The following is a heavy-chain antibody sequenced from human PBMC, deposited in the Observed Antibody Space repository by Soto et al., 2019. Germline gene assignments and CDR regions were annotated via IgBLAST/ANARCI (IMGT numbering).Heavy chain of an antibody. CDR3: ARREDTAIALDY. V-gene: IGHV5-51*01. Sequence: ESLKITCXGSGYRFSNYCSNWVRKMAGKGLEWMGLIYPGDSATRYSPYFQGQVTISADKSISTAYLQWSSLKASDAAMYECARREDTAIALDYWGQGTLVTVSS. CDR1: GYRFSNYC. CDR2: IYPGDSAT. J-gene: IGHJ4*02. D-gene: IGHD5-18*01.